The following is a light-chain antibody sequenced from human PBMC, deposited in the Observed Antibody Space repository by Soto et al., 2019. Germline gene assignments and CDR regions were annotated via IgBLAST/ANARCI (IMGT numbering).Light chain of an antibody. CDR3: GTWDTRLNAFHV. CDR2: DNS. V-gene: IGLV1-51*01. J-gene: IGLJ6*01. CDR1: SSNIGTNY. Sequence: QSVLTQPPSVSAALGQTVTICCAGSSSNIGTNYVSWYQHLPGTAPKLLIFDNSKRPSDIPDRFSGFKSGTSATLDIAGLQSGDEDDYYCGTWDTRLNAFHVFGGGTKVTVL.